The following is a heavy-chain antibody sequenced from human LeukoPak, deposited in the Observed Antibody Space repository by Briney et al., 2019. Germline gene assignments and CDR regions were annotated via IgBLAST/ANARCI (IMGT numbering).Heavy chain of an antibody. CDR1: GGSISSYY. V-gene: IGHV4-59*01. CDR3: ARGPTGTTSSFDY. D-gene: IGHD1-1*01. J-gene: IGHJ4*02. Sequence: SETLSLTCTVSGGSISSYYWGWIRQPPGKGLEWIGYIYYSGSTNYNPSLKSRVTISVDTSKNQFSLKLSSVTAADTAVYYCARGPTGTTSSFDYWGQGALVTVSS. CDR2: IYYSGST.